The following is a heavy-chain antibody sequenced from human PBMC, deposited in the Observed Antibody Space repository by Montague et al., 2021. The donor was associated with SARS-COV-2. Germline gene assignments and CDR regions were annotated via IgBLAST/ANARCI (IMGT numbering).Heavy chain of an antibody. CDR1: GASVGSSD. Sequence: SETLSLTCTVSGASVGSSDWGWIRQSPGKGLEWIGYFYSVGSTDYNPSLKSRVSISRDTSKNQFSLEVRSVTAADTAVYYCARETMTADAFDIWGQGTMVTVSS. V-gene: IGHV4-59*02. CDR3: ARETMTADAFDI. D-gene: IGHD1-14*01. CDR2: FYSVGST. J-gene: IGHJ3*02.